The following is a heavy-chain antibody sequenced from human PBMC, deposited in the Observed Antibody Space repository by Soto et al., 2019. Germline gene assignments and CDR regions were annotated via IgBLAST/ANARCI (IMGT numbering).Heavy chain of an antibody. J-gene: IGHJ4*02. D-gene: IGHD3-3*01. V-gene: IGHV4-31*03. CDR3: SIASETPSIFGVALQYFFEY. CDR1: GGSISSGTSY. Sequence: SETLSLTCSVSGGSISSGTSYWSWIRQRPGEGLEWIGYIFYSGRFYYTPSLRGRVLILADTSKNQFTLTLSSVTAADTAVYFCSIASETPSIFGVALQYFFEYWGQGTLVTVSS. CDR2: IFYSGRF.